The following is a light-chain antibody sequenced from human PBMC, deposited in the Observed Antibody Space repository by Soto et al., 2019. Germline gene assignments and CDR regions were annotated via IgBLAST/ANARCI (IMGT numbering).Light chain of an antibody. V-gene: IGKV3-20*01. CDR1: QSVSSSY. Sequence: EIVLTQSPGTLSLSPGERATLSCRASQSVSSSYLAWYQQKPGQAPRLLISAASSRAPGVPDRFSGSGSGADFTLSVSRLEPEDFAVYYCQHYGSASPIFGGGTKVEIK. CDR3: QHYGSASPI. J-gene: IGKJ4*01. CDR2: AAS.